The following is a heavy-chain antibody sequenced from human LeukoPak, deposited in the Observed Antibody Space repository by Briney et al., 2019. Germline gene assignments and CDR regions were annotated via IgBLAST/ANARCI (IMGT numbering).Heavy chain of an antibody. CDR3: ARGGASSQWFDP. V-gene: IGHV4-59*02. CDR2: IYYSGST. Sequence: PSETLSLTCTVSGGSVTNYYWSWIRQPPGKGLEWIGYIYYSGSTKYNPSLKSRVTISVDTPNNQFSLKLNSVTAADTAVYYCARGGASSQWFDPWGQGTLVTVSS. J-gene: IGHJ5*02. D-gene: IGHD6-13*01. CDR1: GGSVTNYY.